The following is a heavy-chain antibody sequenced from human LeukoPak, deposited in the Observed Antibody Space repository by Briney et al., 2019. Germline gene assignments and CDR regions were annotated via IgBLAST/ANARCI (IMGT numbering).Heavy chain of an antibody. Sequence: GGSLSLSCAASGFTFSSYAMSWVRQAPGKGLEWVSAISGSGGSTYYADSVKGRFTISRDNSKNTLYLQMNSLRAEDTAVYYCAKGEQWLATSYMDVWGKGTTVTVSS. CDR2: ISGSGGST. D-gene: IGHD6-19*01. CDR3: AKGEQWLATSYMDV. J-gene: IGHJ6*03. V-gene: IGHV3-23*01. CDR1: GFTFSSYA.